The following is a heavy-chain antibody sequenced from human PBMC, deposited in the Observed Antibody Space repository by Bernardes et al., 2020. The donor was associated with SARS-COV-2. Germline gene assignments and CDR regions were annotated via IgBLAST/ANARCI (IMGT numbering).Heavy chain of an antibody. Sequence: GGSLRLSCAASGFTFSSYAMHWVRQAPGKGLEWVAVISYDGSNKYYADSVKGRFTISRDNSKNTLYLQMNSLRAEDTAVYYCAAGGRYSSSPHLDYWGQGTLVTVSS. CDR2: ISYDGSNK. V-gene: IGHV3-30*04. CDR3: AAGGRYSSSPHLDY. D-gene: IGHD6-6*01. CDR1: GFTFSSYA. J-gene: IGHJ4*02.